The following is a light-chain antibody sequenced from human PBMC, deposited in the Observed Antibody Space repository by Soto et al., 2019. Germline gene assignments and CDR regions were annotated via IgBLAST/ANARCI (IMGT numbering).Light chain of an antibody. J-gene: IGKJ1*01. CDR2: GAS. CDR3: QQYSYWRT. Sequence: EIVITQSPATLSVSPGERATVSCRASQSVGSNLAWYQRKAGQAPSLLIYGASTRATGVPARFSGSGSGTEFTLTISSLQSEDFAVYYCQQYSYWRTFGQGTKVDIK. V-gene: IGKV3-15*01. CDR1: QSVGSN.